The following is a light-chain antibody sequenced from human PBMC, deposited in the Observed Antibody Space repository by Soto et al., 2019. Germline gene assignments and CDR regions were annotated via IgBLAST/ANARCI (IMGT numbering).Light chain of an antibody. CDR3: QQYYDWPIT. CDR1: QSVSSN. Sequence: EIVMTQSPATLSVSPGERATLSCRASQSVSSNLAWYQQNPGQAPRLLIYGASTRATGIPARISGSGSGTEFTLTISSLQSEDFAVYYCQQYYDWPITFGQGTRLEI. V-gene: IGKV3-15*01. J-gene: IGKJ5*01. CDR2: GAS.